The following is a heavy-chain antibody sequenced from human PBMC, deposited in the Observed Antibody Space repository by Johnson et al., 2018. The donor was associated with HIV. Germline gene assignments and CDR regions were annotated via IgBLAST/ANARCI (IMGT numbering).Heavy chain of an antibody. D-gene: IGHD6-19*01. J-gene: IGHJ3*02. V-gene: IGHV3-20*04. Sequence: EVLLLESGGGVVRPGGSLRLSCAASGFTFDDYGMSWVRQAPGKGLEWVSGINWNGGSTGYADSVKGRFTISRDNAKNSLYLQMNSLRAEDTAVYYCASTGYGSGCYWDAFDIWGQGTMVTVSS. CDR1: GFTFDDYG. CDR3: ASTGYGSGCYWDAFDI. CDR2: INWNGGST.